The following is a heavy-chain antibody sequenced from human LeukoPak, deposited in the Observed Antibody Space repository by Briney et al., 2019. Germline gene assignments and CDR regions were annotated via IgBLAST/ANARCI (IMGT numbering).Heavy chain of an antibody. J-gene: IGHJ4*02. CDR2: TYYRSKWYN. CDR3: AREGGYSGYDFYFDY. D-gene: IGHD5-12*01. CDR1: GDSVSSNSAG. Sequence: SQTLSLTCAISGDSVSSNSAGWNWIRQSPSRGLEWLGRTYYRSKWYNDYAVSVKSRITINPDTSKNQFSLQLNSVTPEDTAMYYCAREGGYSGYDFYFDYWGQGTLVTVSS. V-gene: IGHV6-1*01.